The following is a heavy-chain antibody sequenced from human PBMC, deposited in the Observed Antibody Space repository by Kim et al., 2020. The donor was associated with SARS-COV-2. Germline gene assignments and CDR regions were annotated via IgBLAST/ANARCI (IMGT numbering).Heavy chain of an antibody. V-gene: IGHV4-39*01. J-gene: IGHJ6*02. CDR1: GGSISSSSYY. Sequence: SETLSLTCTVSGGSISSSSYYWGWIRQPPGKGLEWIGSIYYSGSTYYNPSLKSRVTISVDTSKNQFSLKLSSVTAADTAVYYCARQRLRIFNYYYGMDVWGQGTTVTVSS. CDR2: IYYSGST. D-gene: IGHD2-15*01. CDR3: ARQRLRIFNYYYGMDV.